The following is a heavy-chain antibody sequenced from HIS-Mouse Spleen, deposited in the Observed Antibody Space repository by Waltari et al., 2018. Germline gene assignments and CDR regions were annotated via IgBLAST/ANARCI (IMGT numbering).Heavy chain of an antibody. CDR1: GFTFSSYA. CDR3: ARDSTDTAMVYYFDY. CDR2: ISYDGNNK. V-gene: IGHV3-30*04. D-gene: IGHD5-18*01. J-gene: IGHJ4*02. Sequence: QVQLVESGGGVVQPGRSLRLSCAASGFTFSSYAMHWVRQAPGKGLEWGAVISYDGNNKYYADSVKGRFTISRDNSKNTLYLQMNSLRAEDTAVYYCARDSTDTAMVYYFDYWGQGTLVTVSS.